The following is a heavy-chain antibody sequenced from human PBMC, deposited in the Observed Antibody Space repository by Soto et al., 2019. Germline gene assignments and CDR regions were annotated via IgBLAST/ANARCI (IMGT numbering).Heavy chain of an antibody. J-gene: IGHJ4*02. Sequence: EVQLLESGGGLVQPGGSLRLSCAASGFTFSSYAMSWVRQAPGKGLEWVSAISGSGGSTYYADSVKGRFTISRDNSKNTLYLQMSSLRAEDTAVYYCAKWKYYYDSSGYSGSNYFDYWGQGTPVTVSS. V-gene: IGHV3-23*01. D-gene: IGHD3-22*01. CDR2: ISGSGGST. CDR1: GFTFSSYA. CDR3: AKWKYYYDSSGYSGSNYFDY.